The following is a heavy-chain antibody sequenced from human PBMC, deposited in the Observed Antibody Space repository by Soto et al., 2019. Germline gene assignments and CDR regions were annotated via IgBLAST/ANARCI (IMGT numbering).Heavy chain of an antibody. CDR3: LRLGLLSSCPIDH. D-gene: IGHD2-15*01. V-gene: IGHV5-51*01. Sequence: GESLKISCKGSGYSFTSYWLGWVRQLPRKGLEWMATMYPGDSDTRYTPSSEGHVTISADKSITTAYLQWSSLRASDTAMYYSLRLGLLSSCPIDHWGQGTLVTVSS. CDR1: GYSFTSYW. CDR2: MYPGDSDT. J-gene: IGHJ4*02.